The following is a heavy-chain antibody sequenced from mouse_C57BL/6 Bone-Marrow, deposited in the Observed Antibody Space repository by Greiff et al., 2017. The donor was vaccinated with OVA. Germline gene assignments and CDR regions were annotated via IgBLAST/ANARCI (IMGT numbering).Heavy chain of an antibody. CDR2: IHPNSGST. Sequence: QVQLQQPGAELVKPGASVKLSCKASGYTFTSYWMHWVKQRPGQGLEWIGMIHPNSGSTNYNEKFKSKATLTVDKSSSTAYMQLSSLTSEDSAVYDCAGRGYGSWYYFGYWGQGTTLTVSS. V-gene: IGHV1-64*01. CDR3: AGRGYGSWYYFGY. CDR1: GYTFTSYW. J-gene: IGHJ2*01. D-gene: IGHD1-1*01.